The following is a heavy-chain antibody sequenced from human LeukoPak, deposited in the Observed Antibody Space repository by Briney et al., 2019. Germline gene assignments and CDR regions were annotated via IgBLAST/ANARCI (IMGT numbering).Heavy chain of an antibody. J-gene: IGHJ5*02. V-gene: IGHV1-46*01. D-gene: IGHD2-21*02. CDR3: ARRDCVGDCYSNWFDP. CDR1: RATYLNNS. CDR2: TNPRGGRT. Sequence: ASVAFSFTYPRATYLNNSLRWVRQPPAQPLESTGLTNPRGGRTGYAQKFQGRITMTTDMSTRTVYMELSSLESEDTAVYYCARRDCVGDCYSNWFDPWGQGTLVTVSS.